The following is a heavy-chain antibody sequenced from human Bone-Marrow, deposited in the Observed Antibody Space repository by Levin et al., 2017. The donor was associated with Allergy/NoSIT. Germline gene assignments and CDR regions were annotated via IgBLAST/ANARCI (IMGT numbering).Heavy chain of an antibody. CDR2: IGTHGNT. V-gene: IGHV3-23*01. CDR3: AKADGSWNDFDY. D-gene: IGHD1-1*01. Sequence: PGGSLRLSCAASGFTFENCAMSWVRQAPGKGLEWVSTIGTHGNTNYADSVKGRFTISRDNSKNTLYLQMNGLRVDDTAVYYCAKADGSWNDFDYWGLGTLVAVSS. CDR1: GFTFENCA. J-gene: IGHJ4*02.